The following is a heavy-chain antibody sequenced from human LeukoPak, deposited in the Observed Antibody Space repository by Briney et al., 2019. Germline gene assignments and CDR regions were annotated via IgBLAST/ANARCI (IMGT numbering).Heavy chain of an antibody. V-gene: IGHV4-59*01. J-gene: IGHJ5*02. CDR1: GASINSYY. CDR2: IYYSGST. Sequence: PSETLSLTCTVSGASINSYYWNWIRQPPGKGLEWIGDIYYSGSTNYNPSLKSRVTISVDTSKSQFSLKLSSVTAADTAVYYCARGSSYYSDSSGYGPWGQGTLVTVSS. D-gene: IGHD3-22*01. CDR3: ARGSSYYSDSSGYGP.